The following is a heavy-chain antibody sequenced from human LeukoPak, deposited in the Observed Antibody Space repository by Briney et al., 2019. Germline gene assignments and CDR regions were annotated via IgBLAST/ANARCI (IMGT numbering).Heavy chain of an antibody. CDR1: GDSISSYY. Sequence: SETLSLTCTVPGDSISSYYWSWIRQPPGKGLEWIGYIYYSGSIDYNPSLKSRVTISVDTSKNQFSLKVSSVTAADTAVYYCARHGPLYEYFYYNMDVWGQGTTVTVSS. J-gene: IGHJ6*02. CDR3: ARHGPLYEYFYYNMDV. V-gene: IGHV4-59*08. D-gene: IGHD5/OR15-5a*01. CDR2: IYYSGSI.